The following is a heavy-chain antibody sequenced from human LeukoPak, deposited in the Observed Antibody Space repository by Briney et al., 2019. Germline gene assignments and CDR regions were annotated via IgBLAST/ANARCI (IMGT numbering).Heavy chain of an antibody. V-gene: IGHV3-23*01. CDR2: ISSSGRT. CDR3: AKDFGDFYPPLFDS. CDR1: GFRFRSYG. D-gene: IGHD4-17*01. Sequence: PGGSLRLSCATSGFRFRSYGMSWVRQAPGKGLEWVSSISSSGRTYYADSVRGRVTCSRDDSKSAVSLVMNSLRAEDTAVYYCAKDFGDFYPPLFDSWGHGTLVTVSS. J-gene: IGHJ4*01.